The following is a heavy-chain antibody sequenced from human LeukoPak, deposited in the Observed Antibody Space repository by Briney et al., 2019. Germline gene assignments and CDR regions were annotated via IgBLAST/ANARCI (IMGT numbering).Heavy chain of an antibody. CDR2: ITSSGDYL. CDR1: GFRFSTYK. CDR3: ARDYPLAYGVPGEASSDY. Sequence: GGSLRLSCLASGFRFSTYKMNWVRQAPGEGLEWVSSITSSGDYLYYADSVKGRFTISRDNAKNPLFLQMNSLRVEDTAVYYCARDYPLAYGVPGEASSDYWGQGTLVTVSS. V-gene: IGHV3-21*04. D-gene: IGHD4-17*01. J-gene: IGHJ4*02.